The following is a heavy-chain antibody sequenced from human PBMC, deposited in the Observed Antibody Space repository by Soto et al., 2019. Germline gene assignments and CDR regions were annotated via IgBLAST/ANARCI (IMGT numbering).Heavy chain of an antibody. J-gene: IGHJ6*02. CDR3: ARELRGSYYYYGMDV. CDR2: INPSGGST. D-gene: IGHD3-16*01. Sequence: ASVKVSCKASGYTFTRYYIHWVRQAPGQGLEWMGIINPSGGSTSYAQKFQGRVTMTRDTSTSTVYMELSSLRSEDTAVYYCARELRGSYYYYGMDVWGQGTTVTVSS. V-gene: IGHV1-46*01. CDR1: GYTFTRYY.